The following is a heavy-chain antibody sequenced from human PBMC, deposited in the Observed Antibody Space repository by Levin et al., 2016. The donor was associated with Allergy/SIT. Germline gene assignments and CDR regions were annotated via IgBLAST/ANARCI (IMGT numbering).Heavy chain of an antibody. V-gene: IGHV3-30*02. CDR1: GFTFSSYG. Sequence: GESLKISCAASGFTFSSYGMHWVRQAPGKGLEWVAVIWYDGSNKYYADSVKGRFTISRDNSKNTLYLQMNSLRAEDTALYYCAKDLFSKQWLVEFAASVYYYYYGMDVWGQGTTVTVSS. D-gene: IGHD6-19*01. CDR2: IWYDGSNK. J-gene: IGHJ6*02. CDR3: AKDLFSKQWLVEFAASVYYYYYGMDV.